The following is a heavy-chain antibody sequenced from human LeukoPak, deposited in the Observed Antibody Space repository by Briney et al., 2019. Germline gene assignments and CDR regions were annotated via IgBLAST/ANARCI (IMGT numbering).Heavy chain of an antibody. CDR3: ATATVTHTRDP. V-gene: IGHV1-2*02. Sequence: ASVKVSCKASGYSFSDFYLNWVRQAPGQGLEWMGWINPYSDALIYAEKFQDRVTMTWDTSTATAYMELTRLTSDDTAVYYCATATVTHTRDPWGQRSLVTVSS. J-gene: IGHJ5*02. CDR1: GYSFSDFY. D-gene: IGHD1-1*01. CDR2: INPYSDAL.